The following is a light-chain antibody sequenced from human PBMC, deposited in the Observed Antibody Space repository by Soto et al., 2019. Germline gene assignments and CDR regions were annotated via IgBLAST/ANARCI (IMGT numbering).Light chain of an antibody. V-gene: IGKV3-20*01. Sequence: EIVLTQSPGTLSLSPGERATLSCRASQSVSSTYLAWYQQKPGQAPRLLIYGASSSATGIPDRFSGSGSGTDFTLTISRLEPEDFAVYYCQQYGSSPGTFGQGTKGEIK. J-gene: IGKJ1*01. CDR3: QQYGSSPGT. CDR2: GAS. CDR1: QSVSSTY.